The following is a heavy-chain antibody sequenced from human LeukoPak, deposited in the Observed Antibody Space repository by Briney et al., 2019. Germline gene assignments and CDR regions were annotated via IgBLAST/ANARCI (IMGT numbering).Heavy chain of an antibody. Sequence: GSLRLSCAASGFTFSSYWMSWVRQPPGKGLEWIGSIYYSGSTYYNPSLKSRVTISVDTSKNQFSLKLSSVTAADTPVYYCARSVRYYYYMDVWGKGTTVTVSS. CDR1: GFTFSSYW. CDR3: ARSVRYYYYMDV. J-gene: IGHJ6*03. CDR2: IYYSGST. V-gene: IGHV4-39*07.